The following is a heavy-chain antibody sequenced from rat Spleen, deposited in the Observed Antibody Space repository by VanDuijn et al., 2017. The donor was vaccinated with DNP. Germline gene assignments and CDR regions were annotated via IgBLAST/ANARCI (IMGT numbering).Heavy chain of an antibody. CDR3: ARNNYYAMDA. CDR1: GFTFSNYD. D-gene: IGHD1-10*01. J-gene: IGHJ4*01. CDR2: ISYDGGST. Sequence: EVQLVESGGVLVQPGRSLKLSCAASGFTFSNYDMAWVRQAPTKGLEWVASISYDGGSTYYRDSVKGRFTISRDNAKSTLYLQMSKLGSEDTAIYYCARNNYYAMDAWGQGTSVAVSS. V-gene: IGHV5-25*01.